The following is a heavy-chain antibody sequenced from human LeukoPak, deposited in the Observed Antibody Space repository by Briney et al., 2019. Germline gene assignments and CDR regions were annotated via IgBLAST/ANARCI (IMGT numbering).Heavy chain of an antibody. CDR2: ISSSSSYI. J-gene: IGHJ4*02. D-gene: IGHD3-16*01. V-gene: IGHV3-21*01. CDR1: GFTFSSYS. Sequence: GGSLRLSCAASGFTFSSYSMNWVRQAPGKGLEWVSSISSSSSYIYYADSVKGRFTISRDNAKNSLYLQMNSLRAEDTAVYYCARDLGRYYFDYWGQGTLVTVSS. CDR3: ARDLGRYYFDY.